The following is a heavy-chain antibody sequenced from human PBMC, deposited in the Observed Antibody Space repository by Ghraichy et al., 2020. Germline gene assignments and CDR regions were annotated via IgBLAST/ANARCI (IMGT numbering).Heavy chain of an antibody. D-gene: IGHD6-13*01. V-gene: IGHV4-59*08. CDR3: ARGISFWFDP. J-gene: IGHJ5*02. Sequence: SETLSLTCTVSGGSISSYYWSWIRQPPGKGLEWIGYIYYSGSTNYNPSLKSRVTISVDTSKNQFSLKLSSVTAADTAVYYCARGISFWFDPWGQGTLVTVSS. CDR1: GGSISSYY. CDR2: IYYSGST.